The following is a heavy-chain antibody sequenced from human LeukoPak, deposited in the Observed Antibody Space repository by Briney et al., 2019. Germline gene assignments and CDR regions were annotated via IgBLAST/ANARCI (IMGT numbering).Heavy chain of an antibody. J-gene: IGHJ4*02. CDR1: GSTFSSYA. D-gene: IGHD3-3*01. CDR2: ISGSGGST. CDR3: AKDPGYDFWSGNHFDY. Sequence: LPGGSLRLSCAASGSTFSSYAMSWVRQAPGKGLEWVSAISGSGGSTYYADSVKGRFTISRDNSKNTLYLQMNSLRAEDTAVYYCAKDPGYDFWSGNHFDYWGQGTLVTVSS. V-gene: IGHV3-23*01.